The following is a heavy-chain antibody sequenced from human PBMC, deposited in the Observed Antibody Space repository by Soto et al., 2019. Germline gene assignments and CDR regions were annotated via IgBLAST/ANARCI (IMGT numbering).Heavy chain of an antibody. Sequence: ASVKVSCKASGGTFSGYAISWVRQAPGQGLEWMGAFIPFFGSPNYAQKFKGRVTITADDSTTTAYLELSSLTSDDTAVYYCARVGQQLDFDHWGQGTLVTVSS. CDR1: GGTFSGYA. J-gene: IGHJ4*02. D-gene: IGHD6-13*01. CDR3: ARVGQQLDFDH. CDR2: FIPFFGSP. V-gene: IGHV1-69*13.